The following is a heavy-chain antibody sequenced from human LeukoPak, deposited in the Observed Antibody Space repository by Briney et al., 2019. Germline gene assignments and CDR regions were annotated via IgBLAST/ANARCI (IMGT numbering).Heavy chain of an antibody. CDR1: GFTVSSNY. V-gene: IGHV3-53*01. D-gene: IGHD4-17*01. CDR2: IYSGGST. J-gene: IGHJ6*02. CDR3: ARGLAYGDLLYYYGMDV. Sequence: PGGSLRLSCAASGFTVSSNYMSWVRQAPGKGLEWVSVIYSGGSTYYADSVKGRFTISRDNSKNTLYLQMNSLRAEDTAVYYCARGLAYGDLLYYYGMDVWGQGTTVTVSS.